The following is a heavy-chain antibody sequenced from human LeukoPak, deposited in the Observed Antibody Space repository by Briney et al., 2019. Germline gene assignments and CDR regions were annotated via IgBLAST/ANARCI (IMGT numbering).Heavy chain of an antibody. CDR3: AKTKLGYCSGGSCYSRHYRLDY. V-gene: IGHV3-23*01. Sequence: GGSLRLSCATSGFTFSSYAISWVRQAPGKGLEWVSAISASGGSTYYADSVTGRFTISRDNSKNTLYLQMNSLRAEDTAVYYCAKTKLGYCSGGSCYSRHYRLDYWGQGTLVTVSS. CDR2: ISASGGST. CDR1: GFTFSSYA. J-gene: IGHJ4*02. D-gene: IGHD2-15*01.